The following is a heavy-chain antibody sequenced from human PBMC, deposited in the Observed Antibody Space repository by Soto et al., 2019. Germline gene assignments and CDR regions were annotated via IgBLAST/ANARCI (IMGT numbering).Heavy chain of an antibody. J-gene: IGHJ6*02. Sequence: GESLKISCKGSGYSFTNYWIGWVRQMPGKGLEWMGLIYAGDSDTRSSPSFQGQVTFSVDMSINAAYLQWTSLRASGTAIYYCARGYCSGGTCYSKRDFYYALDVWGQGTTVTASS. D-gene: IGHD2-15*01. CDR2: IYAGDSDT. CDR3: ARGYCSGGTCYSKRDFYYALDV. CDR1: GYSFTNYW. V-gene: IGHV5-51*01.